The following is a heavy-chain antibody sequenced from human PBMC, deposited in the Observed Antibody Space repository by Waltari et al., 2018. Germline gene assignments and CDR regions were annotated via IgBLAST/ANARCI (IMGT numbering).Heavy chain of an antibody. Sequence: QVQLVESGRGVVQPGGSLRLSCAASGFPFSGYGLPWVRHAPGKGLEWVAFITFDGTNKYYADSVKGRFTISRDNPKNTMFLQMNSLRPDDTAIYYCASIFAGTAVTTIQPIDIWGQGTMVTVSS. V-gene: IGHV3-30*02. D-gene: IGHD4-17*01. CDR1: GFPFSGYG. CDR2: ITFDGTNK. CDR3: ASIFAGTAVTTIQPIDI. J-gene: IGHJ3*02.